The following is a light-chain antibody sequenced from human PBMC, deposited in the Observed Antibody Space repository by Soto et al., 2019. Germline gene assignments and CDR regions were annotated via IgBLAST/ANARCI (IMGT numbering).Light chain of an antibody. CDR2: RNN. CDR1: SSNIGSNY. J-gene: IGLJ7*01. V-gene: IGLV1-47*01. CDR3: AAWDDSLSGLV. Sequence: QSVLTQPPSASGTPGQRVTISCSGSSSNIGSNYVYWYQQLPGTVPKLLIYRNNQRPSGVPDRFSGSKSGTSASLAISGLRSEDEADYYCAAWDDSLSGLVFGGGTQLTVL.